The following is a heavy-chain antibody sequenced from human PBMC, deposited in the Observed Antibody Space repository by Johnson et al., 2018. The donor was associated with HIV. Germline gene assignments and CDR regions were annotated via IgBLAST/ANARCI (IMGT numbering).Heavy chain of an antibody. Sequence: VQLMESGGGLVQPGGSLRLSCAASEFTFSLYWMTWVRQAPGKGLEWVASIKQDGSEKYYVDSVKGRFTISRYNAKKSLYLQMNSLRAEDTAFYYCARDETQRRYALTAFDIWGQGTMVTVSS. CDR1: EFTFSLYW. J-gene: IGHJ3*02. D-gene: IGHD6-25*01. CDR2: IKQDGSEK. V-gene: IGHV3-7*05. CDR3: ARDETQRRYALTAFDI.